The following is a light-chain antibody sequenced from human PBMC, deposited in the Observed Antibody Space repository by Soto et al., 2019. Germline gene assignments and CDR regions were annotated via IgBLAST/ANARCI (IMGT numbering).Light chain of an antibody. CDR1: QGVTSSY. Sequence: PGERVTLSCRASQGVTSSYIAWYQQKSGQAPRLLLYGASSRATGIPDRFSGSGSGTDFTLVISRVGPEDSAVYYCQQYGNSPRTFGQGTKVDTK. J-gene: IGKJ1*01. CDR3: QQYGNSPRT. CDR2: GAS. V-gene: IGKV3-20*01.